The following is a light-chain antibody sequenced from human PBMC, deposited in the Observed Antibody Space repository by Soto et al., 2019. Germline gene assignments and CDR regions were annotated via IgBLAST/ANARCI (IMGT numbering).Light chain of an antibody. CDR2: GAS. V-gene: IGKV3D-15*01. CDR3: QQYVNWPLT. CDR1: QDVNMY. Sequence: EIVMTQSPATLSVSPGERATLSCRASQDVNMYLAWYQQKPGQAPRLLISGASTRATGIPARFSGSGSGTEFTLTISRLQSEDVAVYYCQQYVNWPLTFGIGPDVEIK. J-gene: IGKJ4*01.